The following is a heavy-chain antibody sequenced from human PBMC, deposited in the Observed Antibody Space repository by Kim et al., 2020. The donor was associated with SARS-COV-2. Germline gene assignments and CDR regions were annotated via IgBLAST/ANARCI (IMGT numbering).Heavy chain of an antibody. CDR3: ARAYGDYADYYFDY. J-gene: IGHJ4*02. Sequence: VDSGKGRFTISRDNSKNTLYLQMNSLRAEDTAVYYCARAYGDYADYYFDYWGQGTLVTVSS. D-gene: IGHD4-17*01. V-gene: IGHV3-30*01.